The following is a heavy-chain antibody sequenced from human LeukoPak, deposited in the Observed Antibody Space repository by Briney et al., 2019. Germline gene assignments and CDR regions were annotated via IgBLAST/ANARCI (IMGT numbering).Heavy chain of an antibody. Sequence: GGSLRLSCAASGFTFSNYWMNWVRQAPGKGLEWVANIKQGGSVKYYVDSVKGRFTISRDNAKNSLYLQMNSVRAEDTAMYYCARVGYVSSGYVDYWSQGTLVTVSS. D-gene: IGHD3-22*01. J-gene: IGHJ4*02. CDR2: IKQGGSVK. CDR1: GFTFSNYW. V-gene: IGHV3-7*01. CDR3: ARVGYVSSGYVDY.